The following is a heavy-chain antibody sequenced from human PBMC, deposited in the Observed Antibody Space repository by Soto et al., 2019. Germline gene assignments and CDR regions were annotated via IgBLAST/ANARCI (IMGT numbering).Heavy chain of an antibody. J-gene: IGHJ3*02. CDR2: ISTYNGNT. Sequence: ASVKVSCKASGYTFIRYSINWVRQAPGQGLEWMGWISTYNGNTNYEQKFQGRVTVTTDTSTSTAYMELRSLRSDDTAVYYCARERALYYYDSSGYHYDAFDIWGQGTMVTVSS. V-gene: IGHV1-18*01. D-gene: IGHD3-22*01. CDR1: GYTFIRYS. CDR3: ARERALYYYDSSGYHYDAFDI.